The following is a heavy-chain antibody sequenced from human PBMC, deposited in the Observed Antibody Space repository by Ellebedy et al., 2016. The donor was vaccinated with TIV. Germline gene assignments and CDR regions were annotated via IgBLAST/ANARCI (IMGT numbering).Heavy chain of an antibody. J-gene: IGHJ4*02. CDR3: AKDEFYGGVRGVGDY. CDR1: GFTFSSYG. Sequence: GGSLRLSXAASGFTFSSYGMHWVRQAPGKGLEWVAVISYDGSNKYYADSVKGRFTISRDNSKNTLYLQMNSLRAEDTAVYYCAKDEFYGGVRGVGDYWGQGTLVTVSS. CDR2: ISYDGSNK. V-gene: IGHV3-30*18. D-gene: IGHD3-10*01.